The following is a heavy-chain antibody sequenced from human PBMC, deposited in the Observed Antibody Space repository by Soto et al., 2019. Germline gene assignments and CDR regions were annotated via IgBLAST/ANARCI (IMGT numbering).Heavy chain of an antibody. D-gene: IGHD3-10*01. V-gene: IGHV4-61*01. CDR3: ASVGSYEYFHG. CDR2: IYHSGST. CDR1: GGSVSSGSYY. J-gene: IGHJ1*01. Sequence: SETLSLTCTVSGGSVSSGSYYWSWIRQPPGKGLEWIGYIYHSGSTNYSPSLKSRLTISGDTSKNQVSLKLTSVTAADSAVYYCASVGSYEYFHGCGQGTLVRVSS.